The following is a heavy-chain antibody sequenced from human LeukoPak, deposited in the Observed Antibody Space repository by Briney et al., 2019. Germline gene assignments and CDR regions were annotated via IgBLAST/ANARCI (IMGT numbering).Heavy chain of an antibody. CDR1: GGSLSSYY. CDR2: IHTSVRT. Sequence: PSETLSLTCTVSGGSLSSYYWSWIREPARKGLEFIGRIHTSVRTNYNPSLKSRATMSVDTSKNQFSLNLSSVTAADTAVYYCARGWINLDYWGHGILVTVSS. J-gene: IGHJ4*01. V-gene: IGHV4-4*07. CDR3: ARGWINLDY. D-gene: IGHD5-12*01.